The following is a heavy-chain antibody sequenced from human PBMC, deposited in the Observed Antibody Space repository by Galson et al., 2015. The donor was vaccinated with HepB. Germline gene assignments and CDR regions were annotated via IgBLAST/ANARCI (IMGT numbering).Heavy chain of an antibody. CDR1: GFIFSSYV. J-gene: IGHJ2*01. D-gene: IGHD3-22*01. CDR2: ISYDGSNK. Sequence: SLRLSCAASGFIFSSYVMHWARQAPGKGLEWVAVISYDGSNKYYADSVKGRFTISRDNSKNTLYLQMNSLRAEDTAVYYCARDRPSVYYDSSGYYGWYFDLWGRGTLVTVSS. V-gene: IGHV3-30-3*01. CDR3: ARDRPSVYYDSSGYYGWYFDL.